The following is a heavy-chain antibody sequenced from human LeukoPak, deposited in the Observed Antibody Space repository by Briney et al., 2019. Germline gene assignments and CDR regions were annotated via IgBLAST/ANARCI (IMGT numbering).Heavy chain of an antibody. CDR3: ARIKLAVAGTSPFDY. J-gene: IGHJ4*02. V-gene: IGHV4-59*01. CDR2: IYYSGST. D-gene: IGHD6-19*01. Sequence: SETLSLTCTVSGGSISSYYWSWIRQPPGKGLEWIGYIYYSGSTNYNPSLKSRVTISVDTSKNQFSLKLSSVTAADTAVYYCARIKLAVAGTSPFDYWGQGTLVTVSS. CDR1: GGSISSYY.